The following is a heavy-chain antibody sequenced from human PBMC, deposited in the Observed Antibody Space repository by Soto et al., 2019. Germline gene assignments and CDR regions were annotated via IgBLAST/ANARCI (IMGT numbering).Heavy chain of an antibody. V-gene: IGHV1-18*01. D-gene: IGHD3-3*01. J-gene: IGHJ6*02. CDR1: GYTFTSYG. Sequence: GASVKVSCKASGYTFTSYGISWVRQAPGQGLEWMGWISAYNGNTNYAQKLQGRVTMTTDTSTSTAYMELRSLRSDDTAVYYCARLVFVTIFGVVPYPHPHYGMDVWGQGTTVTVSS. CDR2: ISAYNGNT. CDR3: ARLVFVTIFGVVPYPHPHYGMDV.